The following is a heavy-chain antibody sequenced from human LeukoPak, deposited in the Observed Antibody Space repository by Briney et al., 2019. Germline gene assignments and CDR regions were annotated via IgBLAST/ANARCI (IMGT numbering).Heavy chain of an antibody. V-gene: IGHV3-21*04. CDR1: GFTFSSYS. CDR2: ISSSSSYI. Sequence: GGSLRLSCAASGFTFSSYSMNWVRQAPGKGLEWVSSISSSSSYIYYADSVKGRFTISRDNAKNSLYLQMNSLRAEDTAVYYCAKGHRGEYNWFDPWGQGTLVTVSS. CDR3: AKGHRGEYNWFDP. D-gene: IGHD3-16*01. J-gene: IGHJ5*02.